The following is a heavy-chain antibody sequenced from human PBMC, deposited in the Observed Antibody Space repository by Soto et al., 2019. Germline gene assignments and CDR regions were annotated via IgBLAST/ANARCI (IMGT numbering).Heavy chain of an antibody. CDR3: AKEAATATPPHHYYYYGMDV. D-gene: IGHD2-15*01. J-gene: IGHJ6*02. Sequence: HPGGSLRLSCAASGFTFSSYAMSWVRQAPGKGLEWVSAISGSGGSTYYADSVKGRFTISRDNSKNTLYLQMNSLRAEDTAVYYCAKEAATATPPHHYYYYGMDVWGQGTTVTVSS. CDR1: GFTFSSYA. CDR2: ISGSGGST. V-gene: IGHV3-23*01.